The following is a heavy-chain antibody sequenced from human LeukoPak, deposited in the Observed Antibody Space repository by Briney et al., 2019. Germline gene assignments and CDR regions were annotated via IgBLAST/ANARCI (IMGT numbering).Heavy chain of an antibody. V-gene: IGHV1-69*13. CDR2: IIPIFGTA. CDR3: ARDRSITIFGVVMRGDAFDI. CDR1: GGTFSSYA. J-gene: IGHJ3*02. Sequence: SVKVSCKASGGTFSSYAISWVRQAPGQGLEWMGRIIPIFGTANYAQKFQGRVTITADESTSTAYMELSSLRSEDTAVYYCARDRSITIFGVVMRGDAFDIWGQGTMVTVSS. D-gene: IGHD3-3*01.